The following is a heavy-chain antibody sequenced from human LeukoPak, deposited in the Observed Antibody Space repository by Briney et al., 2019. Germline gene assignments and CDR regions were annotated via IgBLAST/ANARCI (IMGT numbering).Heavy chain of an antibody. CDR1: GGSISSYY. J-gene: IGHJ4*02. CDR3: ARGNGGSYYSPFDY. CDR2: IYYSGST. D-gene: IGHD1-26*01. V-gene: IGHV4-59*01. Sequence: PSETLSLTCTVSGGSISSYYWSWIRQPPGKGLEWIGYIYYSGSTNYNPSLKSRVTISVDTSKNQFSLKLSSVTAADTAVYYCARGNGGSYYSPFDYWGQGTLVTVSS.